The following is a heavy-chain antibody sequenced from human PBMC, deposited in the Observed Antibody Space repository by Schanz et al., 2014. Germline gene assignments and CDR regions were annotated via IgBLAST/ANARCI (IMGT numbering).Heavy chain of an antibody. Sequence: EVQLLESGGGLVQPGGSLRLSCAASGFTFGDYAMAWVRQAPGKGLEWVSSFNDGGVNKYYADSVKGRFTISRDNSKNSLYLQMNSLRAEDTAVYYCARIGGSVFDYWAQGTLVTVSS. J-gene: IGHJ4*02. CDR1: GFTFGDYA. V-gene: IGHV3-23*01. CDR3: ARIGGSVFDY. CDR2: FNDGGVNK. D-gene: IGHD3-10*01.